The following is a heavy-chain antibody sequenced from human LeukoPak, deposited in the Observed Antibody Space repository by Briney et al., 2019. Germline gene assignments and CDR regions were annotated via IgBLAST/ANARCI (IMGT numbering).Heavy chain of an antibody. CDR3: ARHMYSGRYYGTDY. J-gene: IGHJ4*02. Sequence: SETLSLTCTVSVRPISSYYGSWIRQPPGRGLEGSGYIYDSGSPIYNPSRKGRVTISVDTSKTQFSLKLSPVTAADTAVYYCARHMYSGRYYGTDYWGQGTLVTVAS. CDR2: IYDSGSP. V-gene: IGHV4-59*08. D-gene: IGHD1-26*01. CDR1: VRPISSYY.